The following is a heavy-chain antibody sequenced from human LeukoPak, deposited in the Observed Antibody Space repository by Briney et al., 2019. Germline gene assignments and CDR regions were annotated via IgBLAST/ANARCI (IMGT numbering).Heavy chain of an antibody. D-gene: IGHD2-2*01. CDR3: AAIYCVGTTCYAFDY. CDR2: ISGSGVST. J-gene: IGHJ4*02. CDR1: GLTFSSYA. V-gene: IGHV3-23*01. Sequence: GGSLRLSCAASGLTFSSYAMSWVRQALGKGLEWVSAISGSGVSTYYADSVKGRFTISRDNSKNTLYLQMNSLRAEDTAVYYCAAIYCVGTTCYAFDYWGQGTLVTVSS.